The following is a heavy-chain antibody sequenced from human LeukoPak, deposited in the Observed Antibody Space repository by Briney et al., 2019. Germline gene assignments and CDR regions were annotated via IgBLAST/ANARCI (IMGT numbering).Heavy chain of an antibody. CDR1: GYTFTTYG. J-gene: IGHJ4*02. CDR3: ARDWGSERIIADY. Sequence: ASVKVSCKSSGYTFTTYGISWVRQAPGQGLEWMGWISPDKGNTDYAQKYQGRVTMTTDTSTSTAYMELRNLRSNDTAVYFCARDWGSERIIADYWGQGTLVTVSS. V-gene: IGHV1-18*01. D-gene: IGHD2/OR15-2a*01. CDR2: ISPDKGNT.